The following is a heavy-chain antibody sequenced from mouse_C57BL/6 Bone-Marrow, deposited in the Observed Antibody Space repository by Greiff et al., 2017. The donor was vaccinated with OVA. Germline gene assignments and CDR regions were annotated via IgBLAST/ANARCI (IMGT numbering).Heavy chain of an antibody. Sequence: VQLQQPGTELVKPGASVKLSCKASGYTFTSYWMHWVKQRPGQGLEWIGNINPSNGGTNYNEKFKSKATLTVDKSSSTAYMQLSSLTSEDAAVYYCAREIVVHWYFDVWGTGTTVTVSS. CDR1: GYTFTSYW. CDR3: AREIVVHWYFDV. V-gene: IGHV1-53*01. CDR2: INPSNGGT. D-gene: IGHD1-1*01. J-gene: IGHJ1*03.